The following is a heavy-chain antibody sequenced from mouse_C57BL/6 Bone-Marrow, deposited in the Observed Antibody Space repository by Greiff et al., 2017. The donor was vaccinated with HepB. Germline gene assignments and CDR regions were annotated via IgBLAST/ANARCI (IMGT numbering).Heavy chain of an antibody. Sequence: QVHVKQSGAELAKPGASVKLSCKASGYTFTSYWMHWVKQRPGQGLEWIGYINPSSGYTKYNQKFKDKATLTADKSSSTAYMQLSSLTYEDSAVYYCANGYYDFAYWGQGTLVTVSA. V-gene: IGHV1-7*01. CDR3: ANGYYDFAY. CDR2: INPSSGYT. CDR1: GYTFTSYW. D-gene: IGHD2-3*01. J-gene: IGHJ3*01.